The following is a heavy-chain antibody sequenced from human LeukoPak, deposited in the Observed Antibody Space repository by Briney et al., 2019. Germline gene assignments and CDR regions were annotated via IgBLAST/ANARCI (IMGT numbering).Heavy chain of an antibody. Sequence: GGSLRLSCAGSGFTFSIYAMSWVRQAPGKGLEWVAAISGSGGRTDYADSVKGRFTTSRDNSKNTVYLQMNSLRAEDTALYYSAKDRARLEPQGPSRAPYAMDVWGQGTTVTVSS. CDR2: ISGSGGRT. D-gene: IGHD6-19*01. V-gene: IGHV3-23*01. CDR1: GFTFSIYA. CDR3: AKDRARLEPQGPSRAPYAMDV. J-gene: IGHJ6*02.